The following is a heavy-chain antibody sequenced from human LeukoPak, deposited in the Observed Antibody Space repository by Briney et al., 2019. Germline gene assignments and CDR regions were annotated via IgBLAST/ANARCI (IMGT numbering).Heavy chain of an antibody. CDR3: ARGLRGYYYDSSGYPNWFDP. Sequence: GASVKVSCKASGYTFTTYAMNWVRQAPGQGLEWMGWINTNTGNPTYAQGFTGRFVFSLDTSVSTAYLQISSLKAEDTAVYYCARGLRGYYYDSSGYPNWFDPWGQGTLVTVSS. J-gene: IGHJ5*02. CDR2: INTNTGNP. V-gene: IGHV7-4-1*02. D-gene: IGHD3-22*01. CDR1: GYTFTTYA.